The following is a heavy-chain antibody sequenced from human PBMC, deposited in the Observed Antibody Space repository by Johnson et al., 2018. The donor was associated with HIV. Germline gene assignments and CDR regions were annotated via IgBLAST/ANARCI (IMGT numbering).Heavy chain of an antibody. CDR1: GFTFSSYA. D-gene: IGHD5-18*01. CDR2: ISNADSTI. Sequence: MQLVESGGGLVQPGGSLRLSCAASGFTFSSYAMSWVRQAPGKGLEWVSYISNADSTIYYADSVKGRFTISRENAKNTLYLQMNSLRAEDTAVYYCARDGGYSYGDAFDIWSQGTMVTVSS. J-gene: IGHJ3*02. CDR3: ARDGGYSYGDAFDI. V-gene: IGHV3-48*01.